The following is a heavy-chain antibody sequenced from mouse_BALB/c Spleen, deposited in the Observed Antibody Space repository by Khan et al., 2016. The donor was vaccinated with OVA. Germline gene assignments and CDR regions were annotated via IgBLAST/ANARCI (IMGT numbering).Heavy chain of an antibody. D-gene: IGHD2-12*01. Sequence: QIQLVQSGPELKKPGETVRISCKASGYTFTTAGIQWVQKMPGKGLKWIGWINTHSGVPKYAEDFKGRFAFSLEISVNTAYLQITNPKHENTAKYFCARGGAAYYRSDGCAMEYWGQGTSVTVSS. CDR3: ARGGAAYYRSDGCAMEY. CDR1: GYTFTTAG. J-gene: IGHJ4*01. CDR2: INTHSGVP. V-gene: IGHV9-4*02.